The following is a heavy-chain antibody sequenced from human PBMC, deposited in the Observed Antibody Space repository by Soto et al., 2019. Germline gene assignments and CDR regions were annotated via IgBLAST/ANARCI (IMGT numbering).Heavy chain of an antibody. J-gene: IGHJ5*02. CDR1: GFTFSSYA. V-gene: IGHV3-23*01. CDR3: VKAPRIAAAQLNWFDP. Sequence: VGSLRLSCAASGFTFSSYAMSWVRQAPGKGLEWVSAISGSGGSTYYADSVKGRFTISRDNTKNTLYLQMNSLRAEDTAVYYCVKAPRIAAAQLNWFDPWGQGTLVTVS. CDR2: ISGSGGST. D-gene: IGHD6-13*01.